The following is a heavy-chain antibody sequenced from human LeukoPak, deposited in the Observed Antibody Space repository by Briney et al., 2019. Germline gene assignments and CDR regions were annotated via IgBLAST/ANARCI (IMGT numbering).Heavy chain of an antibody. CDR3: ARLYYDSSGYHSSFPDY. Sequence: PSETLSLTCTVSGGSISSYYWSWIRQPPGKGLEWIGYFYYSGSTNYNPSLKSRVTISVDTSKNQFSLKLSSVTAADTAVYYCARLYYDSSGYHSSFPDYWGQGTLVTVSS. D-gene: IGHD3-22*01. V-gene: IGHV4-59*01. J-gene: IGHJ4*02. CDR1: GGSISSYY. CDR2: FYYSGST.